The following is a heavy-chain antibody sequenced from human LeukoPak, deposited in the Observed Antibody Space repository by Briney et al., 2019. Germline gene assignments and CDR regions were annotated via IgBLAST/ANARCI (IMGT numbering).Heavy chain of an antibody. J-gene: IGHJ4*02. D-gene: IGHD4-23*01. Sequence: GASVKVSCKASGYTFTNYAIHWVRQAPGHSLEWMGWITADDGDTKYSGDLQGRVTITTDTSASTAYMELSSLTSEDMAVYYCAKEGLKVGTPRNYFDYWGQGTLVTVSS. V-gene: IGHV1-3*03. CDR2: ITADDGDT. CDR1: GYTFTNYA. CDR3: AKEGLKVGTPRNYFDY.